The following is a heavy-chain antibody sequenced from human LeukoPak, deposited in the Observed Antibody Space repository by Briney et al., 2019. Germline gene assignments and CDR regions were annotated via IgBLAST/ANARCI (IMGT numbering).Heavy chain of an antibody. CDR1: GFTFSSYS. CDR3: VKGGYTTYFDP. V-gene: IGHV3-23*01. J-gene: IGHJ5*02. CDR2: IRSNGRET. Sequence: GESLTLSCTASGFTFSSYSMSWVRQAPGKGLEWVSNIRSNGRETYYADPVKGRFTISRDNPENTLFLEMNSLRAEASAVYYCVKGGYTTYFDPWGQGTLVAVSS. D-gene: IGHD2-15*01.